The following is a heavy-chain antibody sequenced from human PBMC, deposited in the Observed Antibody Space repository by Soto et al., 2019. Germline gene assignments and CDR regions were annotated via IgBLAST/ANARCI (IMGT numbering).Heavy chain of an antibody. CDR2: FDPEDGET. J-gene: IGHJ3*02. CDR3: ATDLGGIAAAGMAFDI. CDR1: GYTFTELS. D-gene: IGHD6-13*01. V-gene: IGHV1-24*01. Sequence: ASVTVSCKVSGYTFTELSMHWVRQAPGKGLEWMGGFDPEDGETIYAQKFQGRVTMTEDTSTDTAYMELSSLRSEDTAVYYCATDLGGIAAAGMAFDIWGQGTMVTVSS.